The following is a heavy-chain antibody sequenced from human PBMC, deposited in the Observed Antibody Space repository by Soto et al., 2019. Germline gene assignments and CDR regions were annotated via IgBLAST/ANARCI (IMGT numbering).Heavy chain of an antibody. D-gene: IGHD3-3*01. CDR3: ARGGLEFDLFWSQDTYYYYAMDV. J-gene: IGHJ6*02. V-gene: IGHV3-48*01. CDR1: GFTFSNYN. Sequence: GGSLRLSCAASGFTFSNYNINWVRQAPGKGLEWVSYISSGSTTIYYADSVRGRFTISRDNVKSSLYLQMNSLRAEDTAVYYCARGGLEFDLFWSQDTYYYYAMDVWGQGTTVTVSS. CDR2: ISSGSTTI.